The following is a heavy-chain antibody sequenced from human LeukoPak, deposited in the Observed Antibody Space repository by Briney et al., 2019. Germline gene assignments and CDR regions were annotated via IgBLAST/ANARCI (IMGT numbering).Heavy chain of an antibody. CDR2: INPSDGTT. CDR1: GYTFTKSDY. CDR3: ARGPTDMDFDY. Sequence: ASVTVSYTASGYTFTKSDYMHWGRPAPGQGLEWMGIINPSDGTTFYAQKFQGRVTMTRDTSTNTVYMELSSLRSEDTAVFYCARGPTDMDFDYWGQGSLVTVSS. V-gene: IGHV1-46*01. J-gene: IGHJ4*02.